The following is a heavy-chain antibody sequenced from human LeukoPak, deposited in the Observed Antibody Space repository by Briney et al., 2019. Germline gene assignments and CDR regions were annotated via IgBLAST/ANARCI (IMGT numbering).Heavy chain of an antibody. D-gene: IGHD2-2*01. Sequence: PSETLSLTCAVYGESFSGYFWTWIRQPPGKGLEWIGEINHSGIINYNPFLKSRVTLSVDTSKNQFSLKLSSVTAADTAVYYCARECSEYQLHTFDYWGQGTLVTVSS. CDR1: GESFSGYF. CDR3: ARECSEYQLHTFDY. V-gene: IGHV4-34*01. J-gene: IGHJ4*02. CDR2: INHSGII.